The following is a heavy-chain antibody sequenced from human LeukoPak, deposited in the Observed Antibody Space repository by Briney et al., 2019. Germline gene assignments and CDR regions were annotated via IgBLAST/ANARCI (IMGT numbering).Heavy chain of an antibody. V-gene: IGHV3-74*01. CDR3: VVGGSPGY. Sequence: GGSLRLSCAASGLAFSAYKMHWIRQAPRKGLVWVSRISTDGYTTDYADFVQGRFTASRDNTKNTWSLEMNSLRAEDTAVYYCVVGGSPGYWGQGTLVTVSS. J-gene: IGHJ4*02. D-gene: IGHD2-15*01. CDR2: ISTDGYTT. CDR1: GLAFSAYK.